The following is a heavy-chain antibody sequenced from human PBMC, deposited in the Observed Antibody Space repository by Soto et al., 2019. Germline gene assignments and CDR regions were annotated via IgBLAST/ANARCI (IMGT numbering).Heavy chain of an antibody. Sequence: QVQLVQSGAEVKKPGSSVKVSCKASGGTFSSYAISWVRQAPGQGLEWMGGIIPIFGTSNYAQKFQGRVTITADESTSTAYREPSRLRAEDTAVYYCARLYYDILTGYSSSYYVDYWGQGTLVTVSS. D-gene: IGHD3-9*01. CDR1: GGTFSSYA. CDR2: IIPIFGTS. V-gene: IGHV1-69*19. J-gene: IGHJ4*02. CDR3: ARLYYDILTGYSSSYYVDY.